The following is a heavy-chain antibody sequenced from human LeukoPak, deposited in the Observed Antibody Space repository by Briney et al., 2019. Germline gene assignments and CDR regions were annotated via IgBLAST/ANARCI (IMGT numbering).Heavy chain of an antibody. CDR3: ARRGIAAAGGHDAFDI. V-gene: IGHV5-51*01. Sequence: PGESLKISCKGSGYSFTSYWIGWVRQMPGKGLEWMGIIYPGDSDTRYSPSFQAQVTISADKSISTAYLQWSSLKASDTAMYYRARRGIAAAGGHDAFDIWGQGTMVTVSS. CDR2: IYPGDSDT. J-gene: IGHJ3*02. CDR1: GYSFTSYW. D-gene: IGHD6-13*01.